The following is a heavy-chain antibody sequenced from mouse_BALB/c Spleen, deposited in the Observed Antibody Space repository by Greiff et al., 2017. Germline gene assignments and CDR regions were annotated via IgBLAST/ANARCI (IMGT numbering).Heavy chain of an antibody. D-gene: IGHD1-1*01. Sequence: VKLVESGPGLVQPSQSLSITCTVSGFSLTSYGVHWVRQSPGKGLEWLGVIWSGGSTDYNAAFISRLSISKDNSKSQVFFKMNSLQADDTAIYYCARKGVVALYYYAMDYWGQGTSVTVSS. CDR1: GFSLTSYG. J-gene: IGHJ4*01. V-gene: IGHV2-4-1*01. CDR3: ARKGVVALYYYAMDY. CDR2: IWSGGST.